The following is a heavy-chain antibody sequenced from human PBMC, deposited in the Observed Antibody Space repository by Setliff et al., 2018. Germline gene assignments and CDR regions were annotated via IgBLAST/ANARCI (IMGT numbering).Heavy chain of an antibody. CDR1: GYSFTTYY. Sequence: ASVKVSCKASGYSFTTYYMHWVRQAPGQGLEWMGWVNPDSGDTDYAQKFQGRVTMTRDTSISTAYVELSSLRSDDTAVYYCARINFYVSSGYYYAPELWGQGTTVTVSS. J-gene: IGHJ4*02. CDR3: ARINFYVSSGYYYAPEL. D-gene: IGHD3-22*01. V-gene: IGHV1-2*02. CDR2: VNPDSGDT.